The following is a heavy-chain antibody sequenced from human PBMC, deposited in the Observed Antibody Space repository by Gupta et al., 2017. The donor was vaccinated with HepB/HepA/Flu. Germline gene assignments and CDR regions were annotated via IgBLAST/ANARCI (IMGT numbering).Heavy chain of an antibody. J-gene: IGHJ4*02. V-gene: IGHV3-23*01. CDR1: GFTSTSYT. Sequence: EVQLLESGGNLVQPGESLRLSCAASGFTSTSYTISWVRQAPGKGLEWVAAISVGGGTTYYAGSVKGRFTISRDNSKTTLYLQLNSLRAEDTAVYYGAKFDVDLDFWGQGTLVTVSS. D-gene: IGHD3-10*02. CDR2: ISVGGGTT. CDR3: AKFDVDLDF.